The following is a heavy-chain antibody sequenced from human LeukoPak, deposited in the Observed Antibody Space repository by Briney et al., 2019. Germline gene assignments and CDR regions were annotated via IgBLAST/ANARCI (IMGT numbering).Heavy chain of an antibody. CDR3: ARQVNPAYYYDSSGYYPEYFQH. V-gene: IGHV4-39*01. D-gene: IGHD3-22*01. CDR2: IYYSGST. J-gene: IGHJ1*01. Sequence: PSETLSLTCTVSGGSISSSSYCWGWIRQPPGKGLEWIGSIYYSGSTYYNPSLKSRVTISVDTSKNQFSLKLSSVTAADTAVYYCARQVNPAYYYDSSGYYPEYFQHWGQGTLVTVSS. CDR1: GGSISSSSYC.